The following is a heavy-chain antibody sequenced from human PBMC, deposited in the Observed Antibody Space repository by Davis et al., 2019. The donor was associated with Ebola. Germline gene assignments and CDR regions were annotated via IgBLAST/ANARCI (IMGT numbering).Heavy chain of an antibody. V-gene: IGHV4-34*01. CDR3: ARGHGMGWFDS. D-gene: IGHD1-14*01. CDR2: IIHSGTT. J-gene: IGHJ5*01. CDR1: GGSFSGYH. Sequence: SETLSLTCAVYGGSFSGYHWTWIRQPPGKGLEWIGEIIHSGTTNSNPSLKSRVTILLDTSKNQFSLKLSSVTAADTAVYYCARGHGMGWFDSWGRGTLVTVSS.